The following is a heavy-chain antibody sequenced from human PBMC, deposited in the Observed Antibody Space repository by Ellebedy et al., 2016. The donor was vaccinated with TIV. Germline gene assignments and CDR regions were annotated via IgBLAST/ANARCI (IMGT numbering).Heavy chain of an antibody. CDR2: ISGSGGST. V-gene: IGHV3-23*01. D-gene: IGHD3-10*01. CDR3: AKGLSYPSMVQGVIPPPWY. CDR1: GFTFSSYA. Sequence: GESLKISCVASGFTFSSYAMTWVRQAPGKGLEWVSAISGSGGSTYYADSVKGRFTISRDNSKNTLNLQMNSLRVEDTAVYYCAKGLSYPSMVQGVIPPPWYWGQGTLVTVSS. J-gene: IGHJ4*02.